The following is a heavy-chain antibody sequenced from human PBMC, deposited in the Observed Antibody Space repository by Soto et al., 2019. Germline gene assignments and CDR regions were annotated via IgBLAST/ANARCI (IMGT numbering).Heavy chain of an antibody. CDR3: AREYEDLTSNFDY. CDR2: ISSTTNYI. Sequence: GGSLRLSCAASGFTLTRFSRNWVLQAPGKGLEWVSSISSTTNYIYYVESMKGRFTISRDNAKNSLYLEINSLRAEDTAVYYCAREYEDLTSNFDYWGQGTLVTVSS. J-gene: IGHJ4*02. CDR1: GFTLTRFS. D-gene: IGHD3-3*01. V-gene: IGHV3-21*06.